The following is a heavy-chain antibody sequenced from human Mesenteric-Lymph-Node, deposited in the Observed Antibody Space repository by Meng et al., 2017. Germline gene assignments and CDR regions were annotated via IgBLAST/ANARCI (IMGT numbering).Heavy chain of an antibody. CDR3: ARFRLRCLCGMDV. CDR1: GGSIGSYF. CDR2: IYNSGST. V-gene: IGHV4-59*01. Sequence: SETLSLTCTVSGGSIGSYFWSWIRQSPGKGLEWIGYIYNSGSTKYNPSLQSRVTISLDTSKNQFSLRLSSVTAADTAVYYCARFRLRCLCGMDVWGQGTTVTVSS. D-gene: IGHD5-12*01. J-gene: IGHJ6*02.